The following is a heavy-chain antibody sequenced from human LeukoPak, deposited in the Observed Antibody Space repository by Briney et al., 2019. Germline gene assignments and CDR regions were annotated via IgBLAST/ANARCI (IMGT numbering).Heavy chain of an antibody. CDR2: MNPNSGHT. V-gene: IGHV1-8*01. Sequence: ASVKVSCKASGYSFTSYDIHWVRQAAGHGRGWMGWMNPNSGHTGHAQKFQGRVTMTGDTSMTTAYMELSGLTSEDTAMYYCARGPALHSKWVGGRWFDPWGQGTLVTVSS. D-gene: IGHD1-26*01. CDR1: GYSFTSYD. CDR3: ARGPALHSKWVGGRWFDP. J-gene: IGHJ5*02.